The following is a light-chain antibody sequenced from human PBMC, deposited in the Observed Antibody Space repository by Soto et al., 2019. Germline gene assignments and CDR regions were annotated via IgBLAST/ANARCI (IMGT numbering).Light chain of an antibody. CDR2: GAS. CDR1: QSVSSN. V-gene: IGKV3-15*01. J-gene: IGKJ2*01. CDR3: QQYDTWPQA. Sequence: EVLMTQSPATLSVSPGERATLSCRASQSVSSNLAWYQQKPGQAPRLLIYGASTRAPGIPDRFSGSGSGTQLTLTVSSRQSEGPAVFFCQQYDTWPQAFGQGNQVGIE.